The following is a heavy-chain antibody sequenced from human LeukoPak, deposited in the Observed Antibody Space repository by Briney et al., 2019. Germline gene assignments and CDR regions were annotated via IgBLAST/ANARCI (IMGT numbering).Heavy chain of an antibody. CDR2: ISSSSSYI. CDR1: GFTFSSYS. J-gene: IGHJ5*02. CDR3: ARLFRGAGTGWFDP. V-gene: IGHV3-21*01. Sequence: GGSLTLSCATCGFTFSSYSMNGVRHATGKALEWVSSISSSSSYIHYAHSVKGRFTISRDNAKNSLYPQMNSLRAEDTAVYYYARLFRGAGTGWFDPWGQGTLVTVSS. D-gene: IGHD1-1*01.